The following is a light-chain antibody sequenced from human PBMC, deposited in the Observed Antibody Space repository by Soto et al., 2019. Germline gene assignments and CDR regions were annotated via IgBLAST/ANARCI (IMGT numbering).Light chain of an antibody. V-gene: IGLV1-40*01. CDR2: HNN. CDR1: SSNIGADFD. CDR3: QSRDSSLSSSWV. J-gene: IGLJ3*02. Sequence: QSVLTQPPSVSGAPGQRVTISCTGSSSNIGADFDVHWYQHLPGTAPKLLISHNNNRPSGVPDRFSGSKSGTSASLAITGLQADDEAFYYCQSRDSSLSSSWVFGGGTKLTVL.